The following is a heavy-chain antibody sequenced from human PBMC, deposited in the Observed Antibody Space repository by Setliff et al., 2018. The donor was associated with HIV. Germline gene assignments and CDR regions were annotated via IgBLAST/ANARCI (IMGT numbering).Heavy chain of an antibody. CDR2: IYHSGSA. J-gene: IGHJ4*02. V-gene: IGHV4-4*02. CDR1: GGSISSSNW. Sequence: PSETLSLTCAVSGGSISSSNWWSWVRQPPGKGLEWIGEIYHSGSANYNPSLKSRVIISIDKSKNKFSLKVSSVTAADTALYFCTRAQIAAPRPFDYWGQGTLVTVSS. D-gene: IGHD2-21*01. CDR3: TRAQIAAPRPFDY.